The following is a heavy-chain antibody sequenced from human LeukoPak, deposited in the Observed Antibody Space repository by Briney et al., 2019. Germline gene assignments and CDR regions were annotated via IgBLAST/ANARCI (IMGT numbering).Heavy chain of an antibody. Sequence: SETLSLTCTVSGYSISSGYYWGWIRQPPGKGLEWIGSIYHSGSTYYNPSLKSRVTISVDTSKNQFSLKLSSVTAADTAVYYCARVWHYYDSSGSDGAFDIWGQGTMVTVSS. V-gene: IGHV4-38-2*02. CDR3: ARVWHYYDSSGSDGAFDI. J-gene: IGHJ3*02. CDR1: GYSISSGYY. CDR2: IYHSGST. D-gene: IGHD3-22*01.